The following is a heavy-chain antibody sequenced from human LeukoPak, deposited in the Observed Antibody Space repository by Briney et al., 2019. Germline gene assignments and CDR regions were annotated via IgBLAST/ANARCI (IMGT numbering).Heavy chain of an antibody. V-gene: IGHV4-39*07. J-gene: IGHJ3*02. Sequence: SETLSLTCTVSGGSISSSSYYWGWIRQPPGKGLEWIGSIYYSGSTYYNPSLKSRVTISVDTSKNQFSLKLSSVTAADTAVYYCSYCGGDCSYDAFDIWGQGTMVTVSS. CDR1: GGSISSSSYY. CDR2: IYYSGST. D-gene: IGHD2-21*02. CDR3: SYCGGDCSYDAFDI.